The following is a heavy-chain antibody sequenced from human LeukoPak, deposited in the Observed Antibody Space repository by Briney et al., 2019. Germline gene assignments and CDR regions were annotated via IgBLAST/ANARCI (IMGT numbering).Heavy chain of an antibody. J-gene: IGHJ3*02. CDR2: IYTSGST. V-gene: IGHV4-61*02. Sequence: SETLSLTCTVSGGSISSGSYYWSWIRQPAGKGLEWIGRIYTSGSTNYNPSHKSRVTISVDTSKNQFSLKLSSVTAADTAVYYCARGSRIVHAFDIWGQGTMVTVSS. CDR1: GGSISSGSYY. CDR3: ARGSRIVHAFDI. D-gene: IGHD1-26*01.